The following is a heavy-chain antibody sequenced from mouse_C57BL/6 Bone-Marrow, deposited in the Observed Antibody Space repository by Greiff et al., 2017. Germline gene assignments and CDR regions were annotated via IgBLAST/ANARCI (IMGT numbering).Heavy chain of an antibody. CDR1: GFSLTSYG. V-gene: IGHV2-2*01. Sequence: VQGVESGPGLVQPSQSLSITCTVSGFSLTSYGVHWVRQSPGKGLEWLGVIWSGGSTDYNAAFISRLSISKDNSKSQGFFKMNSLQADDTAIYYCARKGWLLRENTMDYWGQGTSVTVSS. CDR3: ARKGWLLRENTMDY. D-gene: IGHD2-3*01. J-gene: IGHJ4*01. CDR2: IWSGGST.